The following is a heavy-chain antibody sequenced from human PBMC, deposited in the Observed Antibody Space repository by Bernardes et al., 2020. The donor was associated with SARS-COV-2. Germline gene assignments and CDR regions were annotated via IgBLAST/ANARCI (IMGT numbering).Heavy chain of an antibody. V-gene: IGHV3-7*05. CDR1: GFTFSSYW. Sequence: GGSLRLSCAASGFTFSSYWMSWVRQAPGKGLEWVANIKQDGSEKYYVDSVKGRFTISRDNAKNSLYLQMNSLRAEDTAVYYCARRHLTALVLYFDYWGQGTLVTVSS. J-gene: IGHJ4*02. CDR2: IKQDGSEK. D-gene: IGHD5-18*01. CDR3: ARRHLTALVLYFDY.